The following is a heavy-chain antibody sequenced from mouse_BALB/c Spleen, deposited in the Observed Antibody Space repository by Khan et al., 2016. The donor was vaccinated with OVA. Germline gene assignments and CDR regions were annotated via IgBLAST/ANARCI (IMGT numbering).Heavy chain of an antibody. Sequence: QVTLKESGPGILQPSQTLSLTCSFSGFSLSSSGMGVNWIRQPSGKGLEWLAHIYWDDDKRYNPSLKSRLTISKDPSINQVFLNITSVDTGDTATYYCARSPLLLHFAVDYWGQGTSVTVSS. CDR3: ARSPLLLHFAVDY. CDR2: IYWDDDK. V-gene: IGHV8-12*01. J-gene: IGHJ4*01. CDR1: GFSLSSSGMG. D-gene: IGHD2-3*01.